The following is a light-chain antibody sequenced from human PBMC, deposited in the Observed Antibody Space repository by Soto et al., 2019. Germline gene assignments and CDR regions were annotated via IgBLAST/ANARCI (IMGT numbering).Light chain of an antibody. Sequence: DIQMPQSPSSLSASVGDRVTITCRASQSVGSLLKWFQQKPGKAPKLLIYAASTLHRGAPSRFSGSGAGTDFTLIISRLQTEDFATYYWQQSSSLPYTFGQGTKVEI. CDR2: AAS. V-gene: IGKV1-39*01. CDR1: QSVGSL. J-gene: IGKJ2*01. CDR3: QQSSSLPYT.